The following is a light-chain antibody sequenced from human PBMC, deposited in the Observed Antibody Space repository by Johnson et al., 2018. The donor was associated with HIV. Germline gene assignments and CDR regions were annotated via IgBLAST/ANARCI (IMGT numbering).Light chain of an antibody. V-gene: IGLV1-51*02. Sequence: QSVLTQPPSVSAAPGQRVTISCSGSSSNIGNNYVSWYQQLTGTAPKLLIYENNKRPSGIPDRFSGSKSGTSATLGITGLQTGDEADYYCGTWDSSLSAFYVFRTGTKVTVL. CDR3: GTWDSSLSAFYV. J-gene: IGLJ1*01. CDR1: SSNIGNNY. CDR2: ENN.